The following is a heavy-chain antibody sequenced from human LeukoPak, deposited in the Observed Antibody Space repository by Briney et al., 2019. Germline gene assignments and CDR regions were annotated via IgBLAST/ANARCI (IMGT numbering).Heavy chain of an antibody. D-gene: IGHD5-12*01. V-gene: IGHV3-21*01. CDR2: ISSSSSYI. CDR3: ATDTGGYALDY. CDR1: GFTFSSYS. J-gene: IGHJ4*02. Sequence: GGSLTLSCAASGFTFSSYSMNWVRQAPGKGLEWVSSISSSSSYIYYADSLKGRFIISRDNAKNSLYLQMNSLRVEDTAVYYCATDTGGYALDYWGQGTLVTVSS.